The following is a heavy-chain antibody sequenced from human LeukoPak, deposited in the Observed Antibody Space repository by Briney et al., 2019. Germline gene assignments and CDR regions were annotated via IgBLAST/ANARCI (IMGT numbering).Heavy chain of an antibody. CDR2: ISSSGSTI. D-gene: IGHD3-10*01. CDR3: AKVPQATHPGRWYFDL. CDR1: GFTFSDYY. Sequence: PWGSLRLSCAASGFTFSDYYMSWIRQAPGKGLEWVSYISSSGSTIYYADSVKGRFTISRDNSKNTLFLQMNSLRAEDTAVYYCAKVPQATHPGRWYFDLWGRGTLVTVSS. V-gene: IGHV3-11*01. J-gene: IGHJ2*01.